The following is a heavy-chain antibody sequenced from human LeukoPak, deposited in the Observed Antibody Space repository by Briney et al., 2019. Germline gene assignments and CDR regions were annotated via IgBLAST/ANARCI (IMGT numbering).Heavy chain of an antibody. Sequence: PGRSLRLSCAASGFTFSNNAMHWVRQAPGKGLEWVAVISYDGSNKYHADSVKGQFTISRDNSKNTLYLQMNSLRAEDTAVYYCAELGITMIGGVWGKGTTVTISS. CDR2: ISYDGSNK. V-gene: IGHV3-30*18. CDR3: AELGITMIGGV. J-gene: IGHJ6*04. D-gene: IGHD3-10*02. CDR1: GFTFSNNA.